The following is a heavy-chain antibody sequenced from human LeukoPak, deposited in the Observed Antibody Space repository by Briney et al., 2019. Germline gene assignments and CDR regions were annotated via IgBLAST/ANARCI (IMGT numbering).Heavy chain of an antibody. V-gene: IGHV1-18*01. J-gene: IGHJ4*02. CDR1: GYTFTSYG. CDR2: ISAYNGNT. D-gene: IGHD6-13*01. CDR3: ATSLHMAAAGIPPFDY. Sequence: ASVKVSCKASGYTFTSYGISWVRQAPGQGLEWMGWISAYNGNTNYAQKLQGRVTMTTDTSTSTAYMELRSLRSDDTAVYYCATSLHMAAAGIPPFDYWGQGTLVTVSS.